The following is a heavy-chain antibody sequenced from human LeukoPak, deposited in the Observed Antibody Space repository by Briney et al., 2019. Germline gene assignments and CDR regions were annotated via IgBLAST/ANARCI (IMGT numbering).Heavy chain of an antibody. V-gene: IGHV3-48*03. CDR1: GFTFSSYE. Sequence: HSGGSLRLSCAASGFTFSSYEMNWVRQAPGKGLEWVSYISSSGSTIYYADSVKGRFTISRDNAKNSLYLQMNSLRAEDTAVYYCARIHEFSRWAESTIMDVWGKGTTVTVSS. J-gene: IGHJ6*03. CDR2: ISSSGSTI. CDR3: ARIHEFSRWAESTIMDV. D-gene: IGHD1-1*01.